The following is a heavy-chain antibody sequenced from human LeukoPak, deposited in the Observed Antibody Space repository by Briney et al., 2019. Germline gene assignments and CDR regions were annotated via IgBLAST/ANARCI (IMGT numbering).Heavy chain of an antibody. CDR2: INPNSGGT. CDR3: ARGDYGGNLAFDY. V-gene: IGHV1-2*02. Sequence: ASVKVSCKTSGYTFTDYYMHWVRQAPGQGLEWMGWINPNSGGTNYAQKFQGRVTMTRDTSISTAYMELSRLRSDDTAVYYRARGDYGGNLAFDYWGQGTLVTVSS. D-gene: IGHD4-23*01. J-gene: IGHJ4*02. CDR1: GYTFTDYY.